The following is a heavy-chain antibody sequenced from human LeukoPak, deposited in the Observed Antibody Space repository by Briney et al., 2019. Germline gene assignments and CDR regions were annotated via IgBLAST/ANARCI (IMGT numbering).Heavy chain of an antibody. J-gene: IGHJ4*02. V-gene: IGHV3-30-3*01. CDR2: ISYDGDNK. CDR1: GFTFSNFA. CDR3: AKGGPRDY. Sequence: HAGGSLRLSCAASGFTFSNFAMHWVRQAPGKGLEWVAIISYDGDNKYYADSVKGRFTISRDNSKNTLYLQMNSLRTEDTAVYYCAKGGPRDYWGQGTLVTVSS.